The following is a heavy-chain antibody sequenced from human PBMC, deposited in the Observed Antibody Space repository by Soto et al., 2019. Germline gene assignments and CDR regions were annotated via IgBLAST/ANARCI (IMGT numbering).Heavy chain of an antibody. CDR2: ISAYNGNT. V-gene: IGHV1-18*04. CDR3: ARDRYDSSGYYYSY. CDR1: GYTFTSYG. Sequence: ASVKVSCKASGYTFTSYGISWVRQAPGQGLEWMGWISAYNGNTNYAQKLQGRVTMTTDTSTSTAYMELRSLRSDDTAVYSSARDRYDSSGYYYSYWGQGTLVTVSS. D-gene: IGHD3-22*01. J-gene: IGHJ4*02.